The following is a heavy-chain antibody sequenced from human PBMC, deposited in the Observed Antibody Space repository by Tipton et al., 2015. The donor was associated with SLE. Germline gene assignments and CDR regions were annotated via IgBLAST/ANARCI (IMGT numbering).Heavy chain of an antibody. J-gene: IGHJ6*02. CDR2: MNPNSGNT. CDR3: AREPIGERGHYDRSGRDYYYGMDV. CDR1: GYTFTSYD. Sequence: QLVQSGAEVKKPGASVKVSCKASGYTFTSYDINWVRQATGQGLEWMGWMNPNSGNTGYAQKFQGRVTMTRNTPISTAYMELSSLRSEDTAVYYCAREPIGERGHYDRSGRDYYYGMDVWGQGTTVTVSS. D-gene: IGHD3-22*01. V-gene: IGHV1-8*01.